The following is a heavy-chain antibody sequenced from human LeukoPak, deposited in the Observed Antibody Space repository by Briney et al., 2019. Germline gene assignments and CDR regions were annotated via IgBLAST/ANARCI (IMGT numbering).Heavy chain of an antibody. V-gene: IGHV1-69*13. Sequence: GASVKVSFTASGGTFSSYAISWVRQAPGQGLEWMGGIIPIFGTANYAQKFQGRVTITADESTSTAYMELSSLRSEDTAVYYCARLTNSYGYEYYFDYRGQGTLVTVSS. CDR3: ARLTNSYGYEYYFDY. CDR1: GGTFSSYA. J-gene: IGHJ4*02. D-gene: IGHD5-18*01. CDR2: IIPIFGTA.